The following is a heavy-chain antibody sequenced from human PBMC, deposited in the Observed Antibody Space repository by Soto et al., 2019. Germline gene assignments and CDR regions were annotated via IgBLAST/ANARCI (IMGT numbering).Heavy chain of an antibody. J-gene: IGHJ5*02. CDR3: ARWWSGSRQGFDP. CDR1: GGYISSGDYY. D-gene: IGHD3-3*01. Sequence: QVQPQESGPGLLTPSQTLSLTWTVSGGYISSGDYYWSWIRQHPEGLEWIGYIYYSGSTYYNPSLKSRVTISVDTSKNQFSLKLSSVTAADTAVYYCARWWSGSRQGFDPWGQGTLVTVSS. CDR2: IYYSGST. V-gene: IGHV4-31*02.